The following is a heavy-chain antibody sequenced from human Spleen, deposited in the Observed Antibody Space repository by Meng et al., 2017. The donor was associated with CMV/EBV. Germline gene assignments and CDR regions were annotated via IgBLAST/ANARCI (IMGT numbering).Heavy chain of an antibody. CDR1: GITFSDYY. Sequence: GGSLRLSCAASGITFSDYYMSWIRQAPGKGLEWVSYISSSGSTIYYPDSVKGRLTISRDNAKNSLYLQMNSLSAEDTAVYYCARTTPGSNWGASYYFDYWGQGTLVTVSS. J-gene: IGHJ4*02. V-gene: IGHV3-11*01. D-gene: IGHD7-27*01. CDR3: ARTTPGSNWGASYYFDY. CDR2: ISSSGSTI.